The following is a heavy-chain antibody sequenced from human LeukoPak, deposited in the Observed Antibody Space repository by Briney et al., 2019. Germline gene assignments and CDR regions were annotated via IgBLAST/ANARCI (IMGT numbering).Heavy chain of an antibody. CDR2: MNPNSGNT. CDR3: ATKLVGY. J-gene: IGHJ4*02. Sequence: ASVKVFCKACGYTFTSYDINWVRQPTGQGLEGMGWMNPNSGNTGYAQKFQGRVTLNRNTSISTAYMELSSLRSEDTAVYYCATKLVGYWGQGTLVTVSS. V-gene: IGHV1-8*03. CDR1: GYTFTSYD. D-gene: IGHD1-1*01.